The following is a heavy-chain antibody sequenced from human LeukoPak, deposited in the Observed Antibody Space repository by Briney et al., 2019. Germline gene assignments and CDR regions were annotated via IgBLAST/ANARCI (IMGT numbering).Heavy chain of an antibody. CDR1: GFTFSSYT. Sequence: GGSLRLSCAASGFTFSSYTMHWVRQAPGKGLEWVALISYDGSNKYYADSVKGRFTISRDNAKNTLYLQMNSLRAEDTAVYYCARGPLGYVDYWGQGTLVTVSS. CDR2: ISYDGSNK. V-gene: IGHV3-30*04. J-gene: IGHJ4*02. D-gene: IGHD1-1*01. CDR3: ARGPLGYVDY.